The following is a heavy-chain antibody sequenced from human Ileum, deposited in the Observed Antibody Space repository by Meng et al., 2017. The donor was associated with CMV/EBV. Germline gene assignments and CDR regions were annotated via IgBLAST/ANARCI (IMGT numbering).Heavy chain of an antibody. Sequence: ASGLPFSSYWMHWVRQAPGKGLVWVSRINTDGSTTTYADSVKGRFTVSRDNAKNTLYLQMSSLRAEDTAVYYCATDKRRGYGSSDYWGQGTLVTVSS. CDR3: ATDKRRGYGSSDY. J-gene: IGHJ4*02. CDR2: INTDGSTT. D-gene: IGHD5-18*01. CDR1: GLPFSSYW. V-gene: IGHV3-74*01.